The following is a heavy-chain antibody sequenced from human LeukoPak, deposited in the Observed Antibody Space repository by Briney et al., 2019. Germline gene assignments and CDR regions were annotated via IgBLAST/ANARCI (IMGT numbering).Heavy chain of an antibody. V-gene: IGHV1-69*05. CDR1: GGTFSSYA. Sequence: SVKVSCKASGGTFSSYAISWVRQAPGQGLEWMGGIIPIFGTANYAQKFQGRVTITTDESTSTAYMELSSLRSEDTAVCYCARDGYYDSSGYYYGDYWGQGTLVTVSS. CDR2: IIPIFGTA. J-gene: IGHJ4*02. D-gene: IGHD3-22*01. CDR3: ARDGYYDSSGYYYGDY.